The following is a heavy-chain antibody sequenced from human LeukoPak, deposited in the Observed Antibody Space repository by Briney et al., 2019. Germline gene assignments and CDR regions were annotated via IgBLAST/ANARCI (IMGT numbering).Heavy chain of an antibody. V-gene: IGHV1-69*04. CDR3: ARDTIFGVVITDY. Sequence: GASVKVSCKASGGTFSSYAISWVRQAPGQGLEWMGRIIPILGIANYAQKFQGRVTITADKSTSTAYMELSSLRSEDTAVYYCARDTIFGVVITDYWGQGTLVTVSS. CDR2: IIPILGIA. J-gene: IGHJ4*02. D-gene: IGHD3-3*01. CDR1: GGTFSSYA.